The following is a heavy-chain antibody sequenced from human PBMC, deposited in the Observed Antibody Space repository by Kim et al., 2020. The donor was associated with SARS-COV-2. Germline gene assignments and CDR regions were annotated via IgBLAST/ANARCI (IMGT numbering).Heavy chain of an antibody. J-gene: IGHJ6*01. D-gene: IGHD3-3*01. Sequence: SETLSLTCAVYGGSFSGYYWSWIRQPPGKGLEWIGEINHSGSTNYNPSLKSRVTISVDTSKNQFSLKLSSVTAADTAVYYFASNNVGITIFGVVINYYY. CDR1: GGSFSGYY. CDR3: ASNNVGITIFGVVINYYY. CDR2: INHSGST. V-gene: IGHV4-34*01.